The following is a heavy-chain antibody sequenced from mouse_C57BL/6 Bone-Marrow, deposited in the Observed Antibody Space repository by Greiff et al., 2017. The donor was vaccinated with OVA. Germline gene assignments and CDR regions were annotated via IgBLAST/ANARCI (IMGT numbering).Heavy chain of an antibody. Sequence: QVQLQQPGAELVKPGASVKMSCKASGYTFTSYWITWVKQRPGQGLEWIGDIYPGSGSTNYNEKFKSKATLTVDTSSSTAYMQLSSLTSEYSAVYYCARYDYGSSYSFAYWGQGTLVTVSA. CDR1: GYTFTSYW. CDR3: ARYDYGSSYSFAY. D-gene: IGHD1-1*01. CDR2: IYPGSGST. J-gene: IGHJ3*01. V-gene: IGHV1-55*01.